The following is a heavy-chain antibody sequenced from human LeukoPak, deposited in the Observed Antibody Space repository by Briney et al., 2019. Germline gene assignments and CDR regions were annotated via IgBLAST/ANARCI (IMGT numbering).Heavy chain of an antibody. V-gene: IGHV3-21*01. D-gene: IGHD2-2*02. CDR2: ISSSSSYI. CDR3: ARWDNEYCSSTSCYRGGYYFDY. Sequence: GGSLRLSCAASGFTFSSYSMNRVRQAPGKGLEWDSSISSSSSYIYYADSVKGRFTISRDNAKNSLYLQMNSLRAEDTAVYYCARWDNEYCSSTSCYRGGYYFDYWGQGTLVTVSS. J-gene: IGHJ4*02. CDR1: GFTFSSYS.